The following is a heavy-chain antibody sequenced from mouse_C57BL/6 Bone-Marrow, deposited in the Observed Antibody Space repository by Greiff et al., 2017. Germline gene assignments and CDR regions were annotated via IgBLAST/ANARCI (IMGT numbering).Heavy chain of an antibody. J-gene: IGHJ4*01. V-gene: IGHV7-1*01. CDR2: SRNKANDYTT. D-gene: IGHD2-5*01. CDR1: GFTFSDFY. CDR3: ARDADYSNYYAMDY. Sequence: EVKVVESGGGLVQSGRSLRLSCATSGFTFSDFYMEWVRQAPGKGLEWIAASRNKANDYTTEYSASVKGRFIVSRDTSQSILYLQMNALRAEDTAMYYCARDADYSNYYAMDYWGQGTSVTVSS.